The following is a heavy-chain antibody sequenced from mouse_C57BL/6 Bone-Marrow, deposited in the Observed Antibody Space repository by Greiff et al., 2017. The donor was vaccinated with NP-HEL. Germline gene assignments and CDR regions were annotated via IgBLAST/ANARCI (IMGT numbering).Heavy chain of an antibody. CDR3: AYYYGSSYSGYYAMDY. V-gene: IGHV1-81*01. J-gene: IGHJ4*01. D-gene: IGHD1-1*01. CDR1: GYTFTSYG. Sequence: VQLVESGAELARPGAPVKLSCKASGYTFTSYGISWVKQRTGQGLEWIGEIYPRSGNTYYNEKFKGKATLTADKSSSTAYMELRSLTSEDSAVYFCAYYYGSSYSGYYAMDYWGQGTSVTVSS. CDR2: IYPRSGNT.